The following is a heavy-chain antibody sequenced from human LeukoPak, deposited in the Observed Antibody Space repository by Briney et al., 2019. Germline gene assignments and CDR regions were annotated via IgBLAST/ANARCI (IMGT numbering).Heavy chain of an antibody. CDR3: ARVVDFRAFDI. J-gene: IGHJ3*02. D-gene: IGHD3-3*01. Sequence: PSEPLSPTCTVPDTSISNYYWSWIRQPPGKGLRWWGYISYSGSTNYNHTLKSRVTISGDTSTNPFSMELSSVTAADTAVYYCARVVDFRAFDICGPRTTVTVSS. CDR2: ISYSGST. CDR1: DTSISNYY. V-gene: IGHV4-59*01.